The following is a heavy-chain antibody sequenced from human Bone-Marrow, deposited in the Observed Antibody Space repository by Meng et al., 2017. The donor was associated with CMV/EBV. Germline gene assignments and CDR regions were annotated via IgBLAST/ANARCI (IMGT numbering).Heavy chain of an antibody. J-gene: IGHJ4*02. CDR2: ISYDGSNK. Sequence: GGSLRLSCAASGFTFSSYAMHWVRQAPGKGLEWVAVISYDGSNKYYADSVKGRFTISRDNSKNTLYLQMNSLRAEDTAVYYVFGADDYWGQGTLVTVSS. CDR3: FGADDY. CDR1: GFTFSSYA. D-gene: IGHD3-10*01. V-gene: IGHV3-30-3*01.